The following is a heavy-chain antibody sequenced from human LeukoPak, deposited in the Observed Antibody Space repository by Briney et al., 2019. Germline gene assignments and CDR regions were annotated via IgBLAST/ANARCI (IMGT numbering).Heavy chain of an antibody. J-gene: IGHJ4*02. Sequence: PSETLSLTCAVYGGSFSGYYWSWIRQPPGKGLEWIGEINHSGSTYYNPSLKSRVTISVDTSKNQFSLKLSSVTAADTAVYYCARDDPYSSSWYYWGQGTLVTVSS. CDR3: ARDDPYSSSWYY. CDR1: GGSFSGYY. V-gene: IGHV4-34*01. D-gene: IGHD6-13*01. CDR2: INHSGST.